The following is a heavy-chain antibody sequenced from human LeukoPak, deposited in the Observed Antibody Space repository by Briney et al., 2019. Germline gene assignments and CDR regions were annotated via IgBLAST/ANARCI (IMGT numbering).Heavy chain of an antibody. Sequence: SVKVSCKASGGTFSSYAISWVRQAPGQGLEWMGRIIPILGIANYAQKFQGRVTITADKSTSTAYMEPSSLRSEDTAVYYCARSWRYCSGGSCPFDYWGQGTLVTVSS. D-gene: IGHD2-15*01. CDR2: IIPILGIA. CDR1: GGTFSSYA. V-gene: IGHV1-69*04. J-gene: IGHJ4*02. CDR3: ARSWRYCSGGSCPFDY.